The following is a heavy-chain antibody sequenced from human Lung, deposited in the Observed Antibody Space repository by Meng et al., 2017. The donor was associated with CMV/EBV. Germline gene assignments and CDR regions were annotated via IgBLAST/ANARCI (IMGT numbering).Heavy chain of an antibody. CDR3: AKAFSASWYREYYDD. J-gene: IGHJ4*02. Sequence: EFPFRSYAMRWVRQAPGRGLAWVSAITGSGGSTYYADSVKGRFTVSRDNSKNTLYLQMNSLRAEDTAVYYCAKAFSASWYREYYDDWGQGTLVTVSS. CDR1: EFPFRSYA. V-gene: IGHV3-23*01. CDR2: ITGSGGST. D-gene: IGHD6-13*01.